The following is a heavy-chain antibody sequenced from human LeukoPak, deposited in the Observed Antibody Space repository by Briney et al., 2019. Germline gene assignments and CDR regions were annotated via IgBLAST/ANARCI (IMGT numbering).Heavy chain of an antibody. V-gene: IGHV3-23*01. CDR2: ISGSGGST. CDR1: GITLSNYG. J-gene: IGHJ4*02. CDR3: AKRGVVTRVILVGFHKEAYYFDS. D-gene: IGHD3-22*01. Sequence: PGGSLRLSCAVSGITLSNYGMSWLRQAPGKGLEWVAGISGSGGSTNYADSVKGRFTISRDNPKNTLYLQMNSLRPEDTAVYFCAKRGVVTRVILVGFHKEAYYFDSWGQGALVTVSS.